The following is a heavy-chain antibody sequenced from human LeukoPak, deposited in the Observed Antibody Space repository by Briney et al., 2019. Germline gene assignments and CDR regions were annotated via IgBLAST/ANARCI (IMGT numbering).Heavy chain of an antibody. Sequence: PGGSLRLSCAATGLTVSSNDMSWVRQAPGKGLEWVSVFYNGINTYYADSVKGRFTTSRDNSKNTLYLQMNSLRVEDTAVYFCARVGSGNTYGYGDYWGQGTLVTVSS. CDR3: ARVGSGNTYGYGDY. CDR2: FYNGINT. J-gene: IGHJ4*02. V-gene: IGHV3-66*01. CDR1: GLTVSSND. D-gene: IGHD5-18*01.